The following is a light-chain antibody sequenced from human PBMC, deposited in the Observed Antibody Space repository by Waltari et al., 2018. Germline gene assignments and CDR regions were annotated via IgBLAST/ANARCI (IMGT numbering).Light chain of an antibody. CDR1: SGHSSNI. CDR2: VNSDGSH. V-gene: IGLV4-69*01. CDR3: QTGGHGTWV. J-gene: IGLJ3*02. Sequence: QLVLTQSPSASASLGASVRLTCTLSSGHSSNIIAWLQQRPGKGPRYLMKVNSDGSHSRGDVSPGRCSGSGAGAERYPTISSVQSGDEGDYYCQTGGHGTWVFGGGTKLTVL.